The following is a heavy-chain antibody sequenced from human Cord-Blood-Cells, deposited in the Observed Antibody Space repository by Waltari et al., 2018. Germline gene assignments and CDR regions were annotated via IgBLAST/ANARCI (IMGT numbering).Heavy chain of an antibody. J-gene: IGHJ6*02. CDR2: IYYSGST. D-gene: IGHD6-19*01. Sequence: QLQLQESGPGLVQPSETLSLPCTVPGGSIRSRSSYWGWTRQPPAQGLEGNGSIYYSGSTYYNPSLKSRVTISVDTSKNQFSLKLSSVTAADTAVYYCARQPSSGWYYYYYGMDVWGQGTTVTVSS. CDR3: ARQPSSGWYYYYYGMDV. V-gene: IGHV4-39*01. CDR1: GGSIRSRSSY.